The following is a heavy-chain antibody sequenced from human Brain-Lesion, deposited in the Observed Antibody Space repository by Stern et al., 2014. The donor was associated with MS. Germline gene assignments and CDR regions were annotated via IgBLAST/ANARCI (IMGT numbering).Heavy chain of an antibody. CDR2: ISWNSGTI. J-gene: IGHJ4*02. CDR3: ARDITGSSAYFAY. V-gene: IGHV3-9*01. Sequence: EVQLVESGGDLVQPGRSLRLSCAAFGFTFDDYAMHWVRQAPGKGLEWVAGISWNSGTIGYADSVKGRFTTSRDNADSSLYVQMNRLRPEDTALYYCARDITGSSAYFAYWGQGTLVTVSS. CDR1: GFTFDDYA. D-gene: IGHD1-14*01.